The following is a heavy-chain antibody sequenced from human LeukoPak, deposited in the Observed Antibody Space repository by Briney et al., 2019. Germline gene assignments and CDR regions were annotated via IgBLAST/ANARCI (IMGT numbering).Heavy chain of an antibody. J-gene: IGHJ4*02. CDR2: ISYDGSNK. CDR3: AKEEEVLWFGELLPLDY. Sequence: GGSLRLSCAASGFTFSSYGMHWVRQAPGKGLEWVAVISYDGSNKYYADSVKGRFTISRDNSKNTLYLQMNSLRAEDTAVYYCAKEEEVLWFGELLPLDYWGQGTLVTVSS. D-gene: IGHD3-10*01. CDR1: GFTFSSYG. V-gene: IGHV3-30*18.